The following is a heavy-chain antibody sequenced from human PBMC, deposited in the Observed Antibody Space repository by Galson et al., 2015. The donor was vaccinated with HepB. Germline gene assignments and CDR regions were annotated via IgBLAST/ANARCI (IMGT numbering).Heavy chain of an antibody. CDR1: GFTFTRYA. CDR2: ITSSGGKT. J-gene: IGHJ4*02. V-gene: IGHV3-23*01. CDR3: AKDGIMVANNPYHFHY. D-gene: IGHD2-15*01. Sequence: SLRLSCAASGFTFTRYAMTWVRQAPGKGLEWVASITSSGGKTYYTDSVKGRFTISRDNSKNTLFLQLNSLRAEATAVYYCAKDGIMVANNPYHFHYWGQGTLVTVSS.